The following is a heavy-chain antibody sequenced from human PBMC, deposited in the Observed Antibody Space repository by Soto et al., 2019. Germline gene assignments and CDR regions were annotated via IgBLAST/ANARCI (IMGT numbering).Heavy chain of an antibody. J-gene: IGHJ6*02. CDR3: AKWGCLEHYYCYGMDV. Sequence: QVQLVESGGGVVQPGRSLRLSCAASGFTFSSYGMHWVRQAPGKGLEWVAVISYDGSNKYYADSVKGRFTISRDNSKNTLYLQMNSLRTEDTAVYYCAKWGCLEHYYCYGMDVWGQGTTVTVSS. V-gene: IGHV3-30*18. CDR2: ISYDGSNK. CDR1: GFTFSSYG. D-gene: IGHD1-1*01.